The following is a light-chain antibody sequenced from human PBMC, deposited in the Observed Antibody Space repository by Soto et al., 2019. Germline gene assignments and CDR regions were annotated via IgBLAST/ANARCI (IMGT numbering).Light chain of an antibody. CDR2: GAS. CDR3: QQYYHLPRT. CDR1: QSISSSY. Sequence: EIVMTQSPATLSLSPGERATLSCRASQSISSSYLSWYQQKPGQAPRRLIHGASTRATAIPARFSGSGSGTDFTLTISSLQAEDFAVYYCQQYYHLPRTFGQGTKVEIK. V-gene: IGKV3D-7*01. J-gene: IGKJ1*01.